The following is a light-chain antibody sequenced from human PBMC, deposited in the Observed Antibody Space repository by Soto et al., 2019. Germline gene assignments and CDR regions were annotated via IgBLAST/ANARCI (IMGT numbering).Light chain of an antibody. J-gene: IGLJ1*01. CDR2: DVN. CDR3: FSKISGFVYG. Sequence: QSVLAQPASVSGSFGQSITISCSGPNTDLGVYGYVSWYQHHPGKAPKLLIYDVNNRPSGISDRFSGSKAGDTASLTISGLQAEDEADYFCFSKISGFVYGFGTGTKLTV. V-gene: IGLV2-14*01. CDR1: NTDLGVYGY.